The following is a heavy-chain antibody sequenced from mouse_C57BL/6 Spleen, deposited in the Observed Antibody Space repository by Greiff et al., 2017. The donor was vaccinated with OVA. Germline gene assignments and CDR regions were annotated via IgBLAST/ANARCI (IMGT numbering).Heavy chain of an antibody. Sequence: VQLQQSGAELVRPGTSVKMSCKASGYTFTNYWIGWAKQRPGHGLEWIGDIYPGGGYTNYNEKFKGKATLTADKSSSTAYMQFSSLTSEDSAIYYFARLVYDYDGYAMDYWGQGTSVTVAS. J-gene: IGHJ4*01. CDR3: ARLVYDYDGYAMDY. D-gene: IGHD2-4*01. CDR2: IYPGGGYT. V-gene: IGHV1-63*01. CDR1: GYTFTNYW.